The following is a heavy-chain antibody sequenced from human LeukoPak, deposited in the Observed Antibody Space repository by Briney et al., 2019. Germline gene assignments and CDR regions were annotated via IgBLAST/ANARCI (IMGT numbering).Heavy chain of an antibody. Sequence: GGSLRLSCAASGFTVSSNYMSWVRQAPGKGLEWVSHISSSSSIIYYADSVKGRFTISRDNAKNSLSLQMNSLRDEDTALYYCARSPSVRGVIGDYWGQGTLVTVSS. CDR3: ARSPSVRGVIGDY. V-gene: IGHV3-48*02. J-gene: IGHJ4*02. D-gene: IGHD3-10*01. CDR2: ISSSSSII. CDR1: GFTVSSNY.